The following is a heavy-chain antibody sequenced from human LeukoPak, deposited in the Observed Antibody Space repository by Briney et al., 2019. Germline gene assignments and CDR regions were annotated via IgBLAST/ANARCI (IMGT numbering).Heavy chain of an antibody. V-gene: IGHV4-34*01. CDR1: GGSFSGYY. CDR2: INHSGST. J-gene: IGHJ6*03. CDR3: ARLGIVVVPAAPMDYYYMDV. D-gene: IGHD2-2*03. Sequence: PSETLSLTCAVYGGSFSGYYWSWIRQPPGKGLEWIGEINHSGSTNYNPSLKSRVTISVDTSKNQFSLKLSSVTAADTAVYYCARLGIVVVPAAPMDYYYMDVWGKGTTVTVSS.